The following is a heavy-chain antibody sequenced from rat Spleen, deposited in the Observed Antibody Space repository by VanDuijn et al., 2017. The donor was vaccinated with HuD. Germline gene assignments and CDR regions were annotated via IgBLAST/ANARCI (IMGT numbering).Heavy chain of an antibody. D-gene: IGHD1-1*01. CDR1: SYSITSNF. Sequence: EVQLQESGPGLVKPSQSLSLTCSVTSYSITSNFWGWIRKFQGNKMEWMGYISYSGSTDYNPSLKSRISITRATSKNQFFLQLNSVTTEDTATYYCARYRGSLQWPFDYWGQGVMVTVSS. CDR2: ISYSGST. J-gene: IGHJ2*01. V-gene: IGHV3-1*01. CDR3: ARYRGSLQWPFDY.